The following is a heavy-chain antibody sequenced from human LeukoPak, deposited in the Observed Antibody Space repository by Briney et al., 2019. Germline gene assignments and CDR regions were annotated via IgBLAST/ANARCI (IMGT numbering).Heavy chain of an antibody. J-gene: IGHJ4*02. CDR2: ISNSGNTI. D-gene: IGHD3-16*01. CDR3: ARYRVITNDYFDS. Sequence: GGSLRLSCAASGFTFGDYYMTWIRQAPGKGLEWVSYISNSGNTIKEADSVKGRFTVSRDNAQNSLFLQMKSLRAEDTAVYYCARYRVITNDYFDSWGQGTLVTVSS. CDR1: GFTFGDYY. V-gene: IGHV3-11*01.